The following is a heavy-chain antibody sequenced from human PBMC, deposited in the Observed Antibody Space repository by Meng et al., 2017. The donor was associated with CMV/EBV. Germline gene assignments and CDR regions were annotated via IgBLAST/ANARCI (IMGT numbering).Heavy chain of an antibody. CDR3: ARMEVGGGSCYSDY. V-gene: IGHV1-18*01. CDR2: ISAYNGNT. J-gene: IGHJ4*02. D-gene: IGHD2-15*01. Sequence: QVELVQAGAEVKNPGGSVKGSCKASGYTFISYGISWVRQAPGQGLEWMGWISAYNGNTNNAQKLQGRVTMTTDTSKSTAYMELRSLRSDDTAVYYCARMEVGGGSCYSDYWGQGTLVTVSS. CDR1: GYTFISYG.